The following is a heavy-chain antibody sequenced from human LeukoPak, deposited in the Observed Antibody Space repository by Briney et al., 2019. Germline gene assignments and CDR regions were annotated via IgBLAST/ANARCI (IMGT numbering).Heavy chain of an antibody. V-gene: IGHV4-39*01. J-gene: IGHJ1*01. CDR3: ARADGYTRYFQH. Sequence: PSETLSLTCTVSGGSISSSNYYWGWIRQPPGKGLEWIGSIYYSGSTYYNPSLKSRVTIPVDTSKNQFSLKLSSVTAADTAVYYCARADGYTRYFQHWGQGTLVTVSS. CDR2: IYYSGST. D-gene: IGHD5-24*01. CDR1: GGSISSSNYY.